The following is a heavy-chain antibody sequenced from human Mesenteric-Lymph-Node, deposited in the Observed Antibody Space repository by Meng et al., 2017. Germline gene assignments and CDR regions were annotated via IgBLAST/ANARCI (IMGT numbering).Heavy chain of an antibody. Sequence: GQLVGAGVGLVRPGGSLRLSCAGSGFTFSSYAMSWVRQAPGKGLEWVSAISGSGGSTYYADSVKGRFTISRDNSKNTLYLQMNSLRAEDTAVYYCAARYCSGGSCYVFDYWGQGTLVTVSS. CDR2: ISGSGGST. V-gene: IGHV3-23*04. D-gene: IGHD2-15*01. CDR1: GFTFSSYA. J-gene: IGHJ4*02. CDR3: AARYCSGGSCYVFDY.